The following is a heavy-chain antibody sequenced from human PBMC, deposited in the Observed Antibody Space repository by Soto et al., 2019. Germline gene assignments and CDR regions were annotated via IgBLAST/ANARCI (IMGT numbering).Heavy chain of an antibody. J-gene: IGHJ4*02. CDR1: GSSINSNLYH. CDR2: IHNTGNI. Sequence: SETLSLTCSVSGSSINSNLYHWGWIRHSPGKGLEWIGSIHNTGNIFYNPSLKSRVTLSIDTSQSHFSLHLSSVTAADTAVYFCARRYTGNYIMFHRGPGIPITVSP. D-gene: IGHD1-26*01. CDR3: ARRYTGNYIMFH. V-gene: IGHV4-39*02.